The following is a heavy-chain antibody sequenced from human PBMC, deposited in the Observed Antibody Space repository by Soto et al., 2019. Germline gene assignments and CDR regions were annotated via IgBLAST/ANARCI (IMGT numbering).Heavy chain of an antibody. J-gene: IGHJ6*02. V-gene: IGHV1-69*13. CDR1: GGTFSSYA. CDR3: AVGGNYLSMDV. D-gene: IGHD4-4*01. Sequence: VKVSCKASGGTFSSYAISWVRQAPGQGLEWMGGIIPIFGTANYAQKFQGRVIMTRDTSTSTVFMDMSSLRSEDTAVYYCAVGGNYLSMDVWGRGTTVTVSS. CDR2: IIPIFGTA.